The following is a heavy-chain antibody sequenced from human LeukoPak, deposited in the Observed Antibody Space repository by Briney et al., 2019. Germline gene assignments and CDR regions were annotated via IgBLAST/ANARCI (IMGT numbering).Heavy chain of an antibody. CDR1: GYTFTSYY. CDR2: INPSGGST. V-gene: IGHV1-46*03. J-gene: IGHJ5*02. Sequence: ASVKVSCKASGYTFTSYYIHWVRQAPGQGLEWMGIINPSGGSTSYAQKFQGRVTMTRDTSTSTVYMELSRLRSDDTAVYYCSKESEGWFDPWGQGTLVTVSS. CDR3: SKESEGWFDP. D-gene: IGHD3-10*01.